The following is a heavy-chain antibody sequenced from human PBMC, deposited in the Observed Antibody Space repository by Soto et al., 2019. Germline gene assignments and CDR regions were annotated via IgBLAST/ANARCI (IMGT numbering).Heavy chain of an antibody. CDR2: IYYSGST. CDR3: ARGAYYYDSSGYPDY. D-gene: IGHD3-22*01. CDR1: GGSISSGGYY. Sequence: PSETLSLTCTVSGGSISSGGYYWSWIRHHPGKGLEWIGYIYYSGSTYYNPSLKSRVTISVDTSKNQFSLKLSSVTAADTAVYYCARGAYYYDSSGYPDYWGQGTLVTVSS. V-gene: IGHV4-31*03. J-gene: IGHJ4*02.